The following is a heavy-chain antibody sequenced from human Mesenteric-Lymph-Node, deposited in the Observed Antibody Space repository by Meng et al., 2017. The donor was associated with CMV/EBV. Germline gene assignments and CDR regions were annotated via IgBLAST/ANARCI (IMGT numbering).Heavy chain of an antibody. Sequence: SETLSLTCAVYGGSFSGYYWSWIRQPPGKGLEWIGEINHSGSTNYNPSLKSRVTISVDTSKNQFSLKLSSVTAADTAVYYCARGLSSTGTTNLNDYWGQGTLVTVSS. CDR3: ARGLSSTGTTNLNDY. D-gene: IGHD1-7*01. V-gene: IGHV4-34*01. CDR1: GGSFSGYY. CDR2: INHSGST. J-gene: IGHJ4*02.